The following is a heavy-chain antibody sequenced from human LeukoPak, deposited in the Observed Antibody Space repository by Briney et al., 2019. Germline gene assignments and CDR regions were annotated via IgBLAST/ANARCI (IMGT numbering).Heavy chain of an antibody. CDR2: ISSSGSTI. V-gene: IGHV3-11*01. Sequence: TGGSLRLSCAASGFTFSDYYMSWIRQAPGKGLEWVSYISSSGSTIYYADSVKGRFTISRDNAKNSLYLQMNSLRAEDTAVYYCARGITMVRGVPDKTDDYWGQGTPVTVSS. CDR3: ARGITMVRGVPDKTDDY. D-gene: IGHD3-10*01. CDR1: GFTFSDYY. J-gene: IGHJ4*02.